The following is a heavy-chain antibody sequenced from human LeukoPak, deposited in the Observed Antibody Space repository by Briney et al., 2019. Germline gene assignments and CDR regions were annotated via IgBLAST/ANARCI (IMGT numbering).Heavy chain of an antibody. Sequence: ASVKVSCKASGYTVSDYYMHWVRQAPGQGLEWMGWIHRSSGGTKYAQKFQGRVTMTRDPSMRTDYMELRRLTSDDTAVYWCARERETSGPSSLDPWGQGTLVTVSS. D-gene: IGHD1-26*01. CDR2: IHRSSGGT. J-gene: IGHJ5*02. V-gene: IGHV1-2*02. CDR3: ARERETSGPSSLDP. CDR1: GYTVSDYY.